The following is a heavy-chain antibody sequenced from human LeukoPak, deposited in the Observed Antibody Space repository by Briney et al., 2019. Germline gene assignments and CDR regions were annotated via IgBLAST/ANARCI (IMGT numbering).Heavy chain of an antibody. J-gene: IGHJ4*02. CDR3: ARGARGYPDDNFDY. CDR1: GGSISSYY. D-gene: IGHD5-12*01. Sequence: SETLSLTCTVSGGSISSYYWSWIRQPPGKGLGWIGYIYYSGSTNYSPSLKSRVTISVDTSKKQFSLNLNSVTAADTAIYYCARGARGYPDDNFDYWGQGTLVTVSS. V-gene: IGHV4-59*01. CDR2: IYYSGST.